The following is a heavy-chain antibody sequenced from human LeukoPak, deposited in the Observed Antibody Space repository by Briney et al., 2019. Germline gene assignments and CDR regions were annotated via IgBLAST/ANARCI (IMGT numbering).Heavy chain of an antibody. J-gene: IGHJ3*02. Sequence: PGGSLRLSCAASGFTFSSYGMSWVRQAPGKGLEWVSAISGSGGSTYYADSVKGRFTISRDNSKNTLYLQMNSLRAEDTAVYYCARELFCGGDCYSRSDDAFDIWGQGTMVTVSS. D-gene: IGHD2-21*02. CDR2: ISGSGGST. CDR3: ARELFCGGDCYSRSDDAFDI. V-gene: IGHV3-23*01. CDR1: GFTFSSYG.